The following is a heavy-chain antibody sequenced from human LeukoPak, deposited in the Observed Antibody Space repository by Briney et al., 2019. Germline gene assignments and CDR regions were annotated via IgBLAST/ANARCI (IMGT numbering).Heavy chain of an antibody. CDR2: IWYDGNNK. V-gene: IGHV3-33*06. CDR1: GFTFSNSG. Sequence: GGSLRLSCAVSGFTFSNSGMHWVRQAPGKGLEWVAVIWYDGNNKYYADSVKGRFTISRDNSKNTLYLQMNSLRAEDTALYYCAKALSAYYNTIKDYWGQGTLVTVSS. D-gene: IGHD3-22*01. CDR3: AKALSAYYNTIKDY. J-gene: IGHJ4*02.